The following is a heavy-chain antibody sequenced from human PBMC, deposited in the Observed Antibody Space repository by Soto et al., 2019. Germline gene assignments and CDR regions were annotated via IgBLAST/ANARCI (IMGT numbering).Heavy chain of an antibody. Sequence: QVQLQESGPGLVKPSETRSVTCTVSGGSVSSGSYYWSWIRQPPGKGLEWIGYIYYSGSTNYNPSLKSRVTISVDTSKNQFSLKLSSVTAADTAVYYCARDSRIVGARGYYYYGMDVWGQGTTVTVSS. V-gene: IGHV4-61*01. CDR3: ARDSRIVGARGYYYYGMDV. CDR1: GGSVSSGSYY. D-gene: IGHD1-26*01. J-gene: IGHJ6*02. CDR2: IYYSGST.